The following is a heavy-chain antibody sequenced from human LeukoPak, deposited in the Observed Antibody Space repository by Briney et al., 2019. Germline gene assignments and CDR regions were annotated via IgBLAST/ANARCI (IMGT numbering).Heavy chain of an antibody. V-gene: IGHV1-18*01. D-gene: IGHD3-10*01. J-gene: IGHJ6*02. Sequence: ASVKVSCKASGYTFTSYGITWVRQAPGQGLEWMGWISAYNGNTNYAQKLQGRVTMTTDTSTSTAYMELRSLRSDDTAAYYCARSATNRDISASGSDYYYYGMDVWGQGTTVTVSS. CDR2: ISAYNGNT. CDR3: ARSATNRDISASGSDYYYYGMDV. CDR1: GYTFTSYG.